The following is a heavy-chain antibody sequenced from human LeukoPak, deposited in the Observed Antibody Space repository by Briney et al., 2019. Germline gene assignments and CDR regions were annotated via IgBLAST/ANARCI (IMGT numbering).Heavy chain of an antibody. CDR3: ARLGSSSWPGFDP. D-gene: IGHD6-13*01. CDR2: LYYSGST. J-gene: IGHJ5*02. Sequence: PSETLSLTCTVTGGSLSSYYSSWIRQPLGKGLEWVGHLYYSGSTNYNPSLKSRVTISVDTSKNQFSLKLSSVTAADTAVYYCARLGSSSWPGFDPWGQGTLVTVSS. CDR1: GGSLSSYY. V-gene: IGHV4-59*01.